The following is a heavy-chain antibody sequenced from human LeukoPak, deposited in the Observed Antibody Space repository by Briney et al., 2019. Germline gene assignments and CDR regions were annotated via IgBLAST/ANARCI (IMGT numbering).Heavy chain of an antibody. Sequence: SETLSLTCTVSGGSISSYYWSWIRQPAGKGLEWIGRIYTSGSTNYNPSLKSRVTMSVDTSKNQFSLKLSSVTAADTAVYYCARNLPPCSSTSCYEGYYYYYMDVWGKGTTVTVSS. V-gene: IGHV4-4*07. J-gene: IGHJ6*03. CDR3: ARNLPPCSSTSCYEGYYYYYMDV. CDR2: IYTSGST. CDR1: GGSISSYY. D-gene: IGHD2-2*01.